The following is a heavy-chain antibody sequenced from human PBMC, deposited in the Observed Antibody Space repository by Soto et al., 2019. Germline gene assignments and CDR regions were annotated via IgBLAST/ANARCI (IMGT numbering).Heavy chain of an antibody. CDR3: ARGIPLRYFCRRSCHPNLFSP. J-gene: IGHJ5*02. CDR1: GYTFTGYY. Sequence: ASVKVSCKASGYTFTGYYMHWVRQAPGQGLEWMGWINPNSGGTNYAQKFQGWVTMTRDTSISTAYMELSRLRSDDTAVYYCARGIPLRYFCRRSCHPNLFSPWGQGSLVTVSS. D-gene: IGHD3-9*01. V-gene: IGHV1-2*04. CDR2: INPNSGGT.